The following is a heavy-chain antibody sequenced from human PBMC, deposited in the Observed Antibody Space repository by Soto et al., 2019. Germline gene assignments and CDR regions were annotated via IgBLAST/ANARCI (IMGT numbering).Heavy chain of an antibody. CDR3: ARGTTTVTTFDY. V-gene: IGHV4-30-2*01. Sequence: SQTLSLTCAVSDGSISSGGYSWSWIRQPPGKGLECIGYIYHSGSTYYNPSLKSRVTISVDRSKNQLSLKLSSVTAADTAVYYCARGTTTVTTFDYWGQGTLVTVSS. CDR1: DGSISSGGYS. CDR2: IYHSGST. J-gene: IGHJ4*02. D-gene: IGHD4-17*01.